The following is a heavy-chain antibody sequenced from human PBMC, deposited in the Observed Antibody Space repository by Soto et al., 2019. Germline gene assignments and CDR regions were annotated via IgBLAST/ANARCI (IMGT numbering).Heavy chain of an antibody. D-gene: IGHD2-8*02. CDR2: ISYSGNT. CDR3: ARHYWVNNWFDP. V-gene: IGHV4-39*01. Sequence: QLLLQESGPGLVKPSETLSLTCTVSGGSISSGSYYWGWIRQPPGKGPEWIGSISYSGNTYYNPPLTTRVTLSVDTSKIQFSLKLSSVTAADTAVYYCARHYWVNNWFDPWGQGTPVTVSS. CDR1: GGSISSGSYY. J-gene: IGHJ5*02.